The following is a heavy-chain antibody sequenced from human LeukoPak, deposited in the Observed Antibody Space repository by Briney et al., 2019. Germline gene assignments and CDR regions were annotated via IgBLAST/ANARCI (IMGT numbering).Heavy chain of an antibody. CDR2: IYHSGST. J-gene: IGHJ5*02. CDR1: GYSISSGYY. Sequence: KPSETLSLTCTVSGYSISSGYYWGWIRQPPGKGLEWIGSIYHSGSTYYNPSLKSRVTISVDTSKNQFSLKLSSVTAADTAVYYCARQDIVVVPAAIWRPNWFGPWGQGTLVTVSS. V-gene: IGHV4-38-2*02. CDR3: ARQDIVVVPAAIWRPNWFGP. D-gene: IGHD2-2*02.